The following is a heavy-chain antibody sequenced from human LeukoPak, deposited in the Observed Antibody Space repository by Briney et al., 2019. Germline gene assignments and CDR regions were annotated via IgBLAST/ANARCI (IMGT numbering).Heavy chain of an antibody. J-gene: IGHJ4*02. Sequence: PGGSLRLSCAASGFTFSSYGMSWVRQAPGKGLEWVSAISGSGGSTYYADSVKGRFTISRDNSKNTLYLQMNSLRAEDTAVYYCAKNHEPIAAAGRFDYWGQGNLVTVSS. D-gene: IGHD6-13*01. CDR3: AKNHEPIAAAGRFDY. CDR1: GFTFSSYG. V-gene: IGHV3-23*01. CDR2: ISGSGGST.